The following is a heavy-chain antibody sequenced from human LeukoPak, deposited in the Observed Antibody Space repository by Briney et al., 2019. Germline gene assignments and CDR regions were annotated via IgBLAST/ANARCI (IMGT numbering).Heavy chain of an antibody. V-gene: IGHV3-7*03. J-gene: IGHJ4*02. Sequence: PGGSLRLSCAASEFTFSSYWMSWVRQAPGKGLEWVANIKQDGGEKYYLDSVKGRFTVSRDNSKNTLYLQMNSLRAEDTAVYYCAKGDGSPATPFDYWGQGTLSPSPQ. CDR2: IKQDGGEK. D-gene: IGHD1-26*01. CDR1: EFTFSSYW. CDR3: AKGDGSPATPFDY.